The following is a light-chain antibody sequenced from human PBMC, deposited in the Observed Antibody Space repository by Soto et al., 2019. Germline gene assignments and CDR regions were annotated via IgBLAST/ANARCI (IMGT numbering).Light chain of an antibody. CDR2: ADN. CDR1: SSNIGAGYD. Sequence: QSVLTQTPSVSGAPGQKITMSCTGSSSNIGAGYDVHWYQQLPGAAPRLLIYADNNRPSGVPDRFSASNSGTSASLAITGLQGEDEAVYYCQSYDTSLSGVIFGAGTHLTVL. J-gene: IGLJ2*01. V-gene: IGLV1-40*01. CDR3: QSYDTSLSGVI.